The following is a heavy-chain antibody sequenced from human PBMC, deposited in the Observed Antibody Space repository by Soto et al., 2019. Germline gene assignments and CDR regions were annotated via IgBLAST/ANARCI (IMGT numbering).Heavy chain of an antibody. CDR2: MNPNSGNT. CDR3: ARGGRISGVY. Sequence: AASVKVSCKASGYTFTSYDIIWVRQAAGQGLEWMGWMNPNSGNTGYAQKFQGRVTMTRNTSISTAYMELSSLISEDTAVYYCARGGRISGVYWGQGTLVTVSS. CDR1: GYTFTSYD. V-gene: IGHV1-8*01. J-gene: IGHJ4*02. D-gene: IGHD1-26*01.